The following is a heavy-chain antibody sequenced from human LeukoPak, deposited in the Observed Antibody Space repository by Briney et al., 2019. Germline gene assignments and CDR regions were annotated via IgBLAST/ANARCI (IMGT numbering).Heavy chain of an antibody. Sequence: SQTLSLTCNVSGVSVSDGRYYWTWIRQHPGKGLEWIGYKYYSGSAKYNPSLKSRLTISVDTSKNQFSLQLTSVTAVDTATYYCATPYCSSISCLDVFSMWGQGTRVTVSS. D-gene: IGHD2-2*01. J-gene: IGHJ3*02. CDR3: ATPYCSSISCLDVFSM. V-gene: IGHV4-31*03. CDR1: GVSVSDGRYY. CDR2: KYYSGSA.